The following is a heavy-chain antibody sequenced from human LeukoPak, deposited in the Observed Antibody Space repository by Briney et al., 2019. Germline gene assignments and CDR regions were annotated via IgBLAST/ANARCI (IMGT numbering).Heavy chain of an antibody. J-gene: IGHJ6*03. CDR2: IIPIFGTA. V-gene: IGHV1-69*06. CDR3: ARVRIAAATGYYYYYYYMDV. CDR1: GGTFSSYA. Sequence: ASVKVSCKASGGTFSSYAISWVRQAPGQGLEWMGGIIPIFGTANYAQKFQGRVTITADKSTSTAYMELSSLRSEDTAVYYCARVRIAAATGYYYYYYYMDVWGKGTTVTVSS. D-gene: IGHD6-13*01.